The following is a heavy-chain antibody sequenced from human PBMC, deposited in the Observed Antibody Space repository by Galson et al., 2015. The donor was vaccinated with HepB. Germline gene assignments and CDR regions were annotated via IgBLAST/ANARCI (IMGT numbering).Heavy chain of an antibody. CDR2: IIPIFGTA. D-gene: IGHD2-15*01. CDR3: ARDEAIKGYCSGGSCYSAFDY. V-gene: IGHV1-69*13. J-gene: IGHJ4*02. Sequence: SVKVSCKASGGTFSSYAISWVRQAPGQGLEWMGGIIPIFGTANYAQKFQGRVTITADESTSTAYMELSSLRSEDTAVYYCARDEAIKGYCSGGSCYSAFDYWGQGTLVTVSS. CDR1: GGTFSSYA.